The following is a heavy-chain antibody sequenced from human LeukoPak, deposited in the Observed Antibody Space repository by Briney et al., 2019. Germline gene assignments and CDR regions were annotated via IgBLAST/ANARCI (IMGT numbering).Heavy chain of an antibody. Sequence: ASVKVSCKASGYTFTSYGIRWVRQAPGQGLEWMGWISAYNGNTNYAQKLQGRVTMTTDTSTSTAYMELRSLRSDDTAVYYCARDIVVVPAAIVVYYYYGMDVWGQGATVTVSS. J-gene: IGHJ6*02. CDR2: ISAYNGNT. V-gene: IGHV1-18*01. D-gene: IGHD2-2*01. CDR1: GYTFTSYG. CDR3: ARDIVVVPAAIVVYYYYGMDV.